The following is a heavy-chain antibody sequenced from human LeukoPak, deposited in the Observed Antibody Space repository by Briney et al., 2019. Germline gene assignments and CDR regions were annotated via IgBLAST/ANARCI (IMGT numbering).Heavy chain of an antibody. CDR3: ARLSPPDYYDSSGYYYPN. Sequence: SGPALLQPTQTLTLTCTYSGFSLSTRGMSVSWIRQPPGKALEWLPRLDSDEEKYYHTSLKTRLTISKDTSKNQVVLTMTNMDPVDTATYYCARLSPPDYYDSSGYYYPNWGQGTLVTVSS. D-gene: IGHD3-22*01. CDR2: LDSDEEK. CDR1: GFSLSTRGMS. V-gene: IGHV2-70*11. J-gene: IGHJ4*02.